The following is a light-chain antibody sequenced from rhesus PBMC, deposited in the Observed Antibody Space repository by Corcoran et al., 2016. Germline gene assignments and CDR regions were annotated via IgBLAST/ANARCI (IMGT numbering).Light chain of an antibody. CDR1: QGITNA. Sequence: IQMTPSPSSLSASVGDKVTITCRASQGITNALAWYQQKPGKAPKLLIYAAPTLQSGVPSRFIGSGARTDFTLTISSMQPEDFAVYYCQQRNSYPYSFGQGTKVEIK. V-gene: IGKV1-33*01. J-gene: IGKJ2*01. CDR2: AAP. CDR3: QQRNSYPYS.